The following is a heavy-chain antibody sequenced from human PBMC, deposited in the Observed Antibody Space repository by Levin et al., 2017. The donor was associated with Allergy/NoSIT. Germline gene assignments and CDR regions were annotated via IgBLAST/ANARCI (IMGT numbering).Heavy chain of an antibody. CDR1: HFTFSNFW. V-gene: IGHV3-74*01. CDR2: ISNDGTIT. J-gene: IGHJ3*01. Sequence: PGGSLRLSCVASHFTFSNFWIHWVRQAPGKGLVWVSLISNDGTITTYADSVKGRFTISRDAAKNTVYLQMNSLRAEDTALYYCATGPVAFSFWGQGTMVTVSS. CDR3: ATGPVAFSF.